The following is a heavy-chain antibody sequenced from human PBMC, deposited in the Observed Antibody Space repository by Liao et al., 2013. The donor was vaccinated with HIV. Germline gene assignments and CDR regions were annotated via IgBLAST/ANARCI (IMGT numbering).Heavy chain of an antibody. V-gene: IGHV4-34*01. CDR2: ISHSGST. CDR1: GGSFSGYY. D-gene: IGHD4-17*01. CDR3: ARGRLRLYWYFDL. Sequence: QVQLQQWGAGLLKPSETLSLTCAVYGGSFSGYYWSWIRQPPGKGLEWIGEISHSGSTNYNPSLKSRVTISVDTSKNQFSLKLSSVTAADTAVYYCARGRLRLYWYFDLWGRGTLVTVSS. J-gene: IGHJ2*01.